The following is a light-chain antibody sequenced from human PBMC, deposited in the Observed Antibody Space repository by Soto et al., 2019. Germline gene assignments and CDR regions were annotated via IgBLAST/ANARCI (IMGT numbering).Light chain of an antibody. CDR1: QGIGDT. CDR3: QQYDTSPAWT. J-gene: IGKJ1*01. V-gene: IGKV3-20*01. CDR2: GAS. Sequence: EVVMTQSPATLSVSPGEGVTLSCRANQGIGDTLAWYQHKPGQAPRLLIYGASSRATGIPDRFSGSGSGTDFTLTISRLEPEDFAVYYCQQYDTSPAWTFGQGTKVDIK.